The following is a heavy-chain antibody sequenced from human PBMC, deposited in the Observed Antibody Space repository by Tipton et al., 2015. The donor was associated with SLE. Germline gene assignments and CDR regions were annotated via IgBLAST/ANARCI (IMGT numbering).Heavy chain of an antibody. CDR3: AREPLQWLVQGCLDY. D-gene: IGHD6-19*01. CDR1: GFTFRKYW. CDR2: IKQDGSEK. J-gene: IGHJ4*02. V-gene: IGHV3-7*01. Sequence: SLRLSCAASGFTFRKYWMSWVRQTPGKGLEWVANIKQDGSEKYYVDSLKGRFTISRDNAKNSLYLQMNSLRAEDTAVYYCAREPLQWLVQGCLDYWGQGTLVTVSS.